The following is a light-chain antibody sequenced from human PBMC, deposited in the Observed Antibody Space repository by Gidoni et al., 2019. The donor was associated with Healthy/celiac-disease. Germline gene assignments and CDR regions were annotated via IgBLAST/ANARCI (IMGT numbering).Light chain of an antibody. J-gene: IGLJ2*01. Sequence: QSALTQPPSASGSPGQSVTISCTGTSSDVGGYNYVSWYQQHPGKAPKLMIYEVSKRPSGVPARFSGSKSGNTASLTVSGLQAEDEADYYCSSYAGSLVVFGRGTKLTVL. CDR2: EVS. V-gene: IGLV2-8*01. CDR1: SSDVGGYNY. CDR3: SSYAGSLVV.